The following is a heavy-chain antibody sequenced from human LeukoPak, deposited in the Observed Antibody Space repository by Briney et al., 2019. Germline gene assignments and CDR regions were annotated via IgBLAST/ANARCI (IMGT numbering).Heavy chain of an antibody. CDR1: GYTFTSYG. Sequence: GASVKVSCKASGYTFTSYGISWVRQAPGRGLEWMGWISAYNGNTNYAQKLQGRVTMTTDTSTSTAYMELRSLRSDDTAVYYCARAHILTGYYQYFDYWGQGTLVTVSS. CDR3: ARAHILTGYYQYFDY. CDR2: ISAYNGNT. J-gene: IGHJ4*02. V-gene: IGHV1-18*01. D-gene: IGHD3-9*01.